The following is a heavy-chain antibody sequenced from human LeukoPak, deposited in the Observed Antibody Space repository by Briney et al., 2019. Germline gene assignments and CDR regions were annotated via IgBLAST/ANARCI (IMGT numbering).Heavy chain of an antibody. CDR3: ARQVRDGYSYYYYMDV. D-gene: IGHD5-24*01. Sequence: GESLKISCKGSGYSFTSYWIGWVRQMPGKGLEWMGIIYPGDSDTRYSPSFQGQVTISADKSISTAYLQWSSLKASDTAMYYCARQVRDGYSYYYYMDVWGKGTTVTVSS. CDR2: IYPGDSDT. J-gene: IGHJ6*03. CDR1: GYSFTSYW. V-gene: IGHV5-51*01.